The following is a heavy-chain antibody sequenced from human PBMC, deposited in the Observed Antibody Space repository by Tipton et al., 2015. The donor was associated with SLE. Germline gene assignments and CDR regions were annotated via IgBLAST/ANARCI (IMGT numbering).Heavy chain of an antibody. CDR2: IYYTGDT. J-gene: IGHJ6*03. V-gene: IGHV4-59*12. Sequence: TLSLTCSVSGTSITNNYWGWIRQPPGKGLEWIGYIYYTGDTNYNPSLKSRVTISVDTSKNQFSLKLSSVTAADTAVYYCARGPISCYYYYMDVWGKGTTVTVSS. CDR3: ARGPISCYYYYMDV. CDR1: GTSITNNY. D-gene: IGHD2-15*01.